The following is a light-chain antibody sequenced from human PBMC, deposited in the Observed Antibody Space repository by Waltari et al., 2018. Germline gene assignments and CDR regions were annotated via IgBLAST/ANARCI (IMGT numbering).Light chain of an antibody. J-gene: IGLJ1*01. CDR1: RSNLGSNA. CDR3: GAWDDRLNVYV. CDR2: SHD. V-gene: IGLV1-44*01. Sequence: QSVLTQPPSASGPPGPRVTIPCSGSRSNLGSNALNWYQHLPGTAPTLLLYSHDQRPSGVPDRFSGSKSGTSASLAISGLQSEDEADYYCGAWDDRLNVYVFGTGTRVTVL.